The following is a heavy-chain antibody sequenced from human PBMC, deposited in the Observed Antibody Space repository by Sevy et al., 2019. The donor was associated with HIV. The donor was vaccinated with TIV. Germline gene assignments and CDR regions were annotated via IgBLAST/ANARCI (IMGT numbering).Heavy chain of an antibody. CDR2: IYYSGST. CDR1: GGSISRNSHY. V-gene: IGHV4-39*01. CDR3: ATHALSITIFGVVTRNWFDP. D-gene: IGHD3-3*01. J-gene: IGHJ5*02. Sequence: SETLSLTCTVSGGSISRNSHYWGWIRQPPGKGLEWIGSIYYSGSTYCNPSLKSRVTISGDTSKNQFSLKLSSVTAADTALYYCATHALSITIFGVVTRNWFDPWGQGTLVTVSS.